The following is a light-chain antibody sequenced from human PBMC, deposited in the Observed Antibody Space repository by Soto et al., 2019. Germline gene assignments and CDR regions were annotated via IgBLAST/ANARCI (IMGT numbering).Light chain of an antibody. CDR2: KAS. V-gene: IGKV1-5*03. CDR3: QQYNSYPYT. CDR1: QSINNW. Sequence: DIQMTQSPSTLSASVRDRVTITCRASQSINNWLAWYQQKPGKVPKLLIYKASSLESGVPSRFSGSGSGTEFTLTISSLQPDDFATYYCQQYNSYPYTFGQGTKLEIK. J-gene: IGKJ2*01.